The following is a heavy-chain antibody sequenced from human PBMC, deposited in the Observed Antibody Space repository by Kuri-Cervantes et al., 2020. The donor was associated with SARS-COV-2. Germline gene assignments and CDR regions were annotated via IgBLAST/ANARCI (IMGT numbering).Heavy chain of an antibody. CDR2: ISYDGSNK. J-gene: IGHJ4*02. CDR3: AGEQEQFDY. V-gene: IGHV3-30*03. D-gene: IGHD1/OR15-1a*01. CDR1: GFTFSNAW. Sequence: LSLTCAASGFTFSNAWMSWVRQAPGKGLEWVAVISYDGSNKYYADPVKGRFTISRDNSKNTLYLQMNSLRAEDTAVYYCAGEQEQFDYWGQGTLVTVSS.